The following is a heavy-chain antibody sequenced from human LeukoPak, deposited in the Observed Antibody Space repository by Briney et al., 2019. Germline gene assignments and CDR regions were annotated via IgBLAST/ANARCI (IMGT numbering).Heavy chain of an antibody. V-gene: IGHV6-1*01. CDR2: TYYRSKWYN. J-gene: IGHJ4*02. CDR1: GDSVSSNSAA. CDR3: AREGPRIGYSDSTGYYY. Sequence: SQTLSLACAISGDSVSSNSAAWNWIRQSPSRGLEWLGRTYYRSKWYNDYAVSLKSRITLNPDTSKNHFSLQLNSVTPEDTAVYYCAREGPRIGYSDSTGYYYWGQGTLVTVSS. D-gene: IGHD3-22*01.